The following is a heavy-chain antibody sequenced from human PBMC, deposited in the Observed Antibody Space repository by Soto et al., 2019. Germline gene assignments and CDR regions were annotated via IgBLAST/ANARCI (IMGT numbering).Heavy chain of an antibody. J-gene: IGHJ3*01. D-gene: IGHD2-21*01. CDR1: GGSITSYN. CDR3: ARVVVQRRWSSFDF. Sequence: SENLSLTCTVSGGSITSYNWNWLRQPPGKALEWIGYVYSSGSTNYNPSLKSRVTISVDTSKNQFSLKVNSVTAADTAVYYCARVVVQRRWSSFDFSGPATM. V-gene: IGHV4-59*12. CDR2: VYSSGST.